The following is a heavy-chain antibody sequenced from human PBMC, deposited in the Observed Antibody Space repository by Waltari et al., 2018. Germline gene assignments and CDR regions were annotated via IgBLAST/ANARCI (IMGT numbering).Heavy chain of an antibody. CDR2: LRYDGNNK. CDR3: AKDLAFHHDRSSFYEYYFDY. Sequence: VQLVEAGGGVVQPGGSLRLSCAASGFSLNVYGMHWVRQTPGRGLEGVAYLRYDGNNKYYADSVKGRFSISRDTSKNTLFLQMNSLRHEDTAVYYCAKDLAFHHDRSSFYEYYFDYWGQGTLVTVSS. V-gene: IGHV3-30*02. CDR1: GFSLNVYG. J-gene: IGHJ4*02. D-gene: IGHD3-16*01.